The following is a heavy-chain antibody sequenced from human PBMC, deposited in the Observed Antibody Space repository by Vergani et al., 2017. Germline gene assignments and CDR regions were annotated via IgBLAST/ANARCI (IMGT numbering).Heavy chain of an antibody. CDR2: IIPIFGTA. Sequence: QVQLVQSGAEVKKPGSSVKVSCKASGGTFSSYAISWVRQAPGQGLEWMGGIIPIFGTANYAQKFQGRVTITADESTSTAYMELSSLRSEDTAVYYCAREGQRITIFGVVIHNWFDPWGQGTLVTVSS. V-gene: IGHV1-69*01. CDR3: AREGQRITIFGVVIHNWFDP. J-gene: IGHJ5*02. D-gene: IGHD3-3*01. CDR1: GGTFSSYA.